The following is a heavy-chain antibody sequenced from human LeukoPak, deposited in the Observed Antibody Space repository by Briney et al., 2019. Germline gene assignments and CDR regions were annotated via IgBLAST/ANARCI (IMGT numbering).Heavy chain of an antibody. Sequence: PGGSLRLSCAASGFTFSDYYMSWIRQAPGKGLEWVSYISSSGSTIYYADSVKGRFTISRDNANNSLYLQMNSLRAEDTAVYYCARDYYDSSGYYPALDYWGQGTLVTVSS. D-gene: IGHD3-22*01. V-gene: IGHV3-11*01. CDR2: ISSSGSTI. CDR1: GFTFSDYY. J-gene: IGHJ4*02. CDR3: ARDYYDSSGYYPALDY.